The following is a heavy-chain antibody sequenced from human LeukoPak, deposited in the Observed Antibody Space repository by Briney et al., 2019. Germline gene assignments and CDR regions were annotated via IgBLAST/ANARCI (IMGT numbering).Heavy chain of an antibody. D-gene: IGHD6-19*01. CDR1: GGTFSSYA. J-gene: IGHJ5*02. CDR3: ASSTGYSSGWYWFDP. CDR2: IIPILGIA. V-gene: IGHV1-69*04. Sequence: SVKVSCKASGGTFSSYAISWVRQAPGQGLEWMGRIIPILGIADYAQKFQGRVTITADKSTSTAYMELSSLRSEDTAVYYCASSTGYSSGWYWFDPWGQGTLVTVPS.